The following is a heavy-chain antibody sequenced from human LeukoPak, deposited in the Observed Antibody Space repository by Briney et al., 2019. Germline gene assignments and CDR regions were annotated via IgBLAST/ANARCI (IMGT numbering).Heavy chain of an antibody. D-gene: IGHD3-22*01. Sequence: GGSLRLSCAASGLTFSSYSMNWVRQAPGKGLEGGSSISSSSSYIYYADSVKGRFTISRDNAKNSLYLQMNSLRAEDTAVYYCARGSGSSGYSDYWGQGTLVTVSS. J-gene: IGHJ4*02. V-gene: IGHV3-21*01. CDR2: ISSSSSYI. CDR1: GLTFSSYS. CDR3: ARGSGSSGYSDY.